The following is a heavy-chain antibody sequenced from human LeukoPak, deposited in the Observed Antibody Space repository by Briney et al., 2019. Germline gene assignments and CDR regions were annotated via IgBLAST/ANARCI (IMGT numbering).Heavy chain of an antibody. J-gene: IGHJ6*03. CDR1: GGSISRGDYY. CDR3: ARDRYDILTGYLGYMDV. CDR2: IYYSGST. V-gene: IGHV4-30-4*08. Sequence: PSETLSLTCTVSGGSISRGDYYWSWIRQPPGKGLEWIGYIYYSGSTYYNPSLKSRVTISVDTSKNQFSLKLSSVTAADTAVYYCARDRYDILTGYLGYMDVWGKGTTVTVSS. D-gene: IGHD3-9*01.